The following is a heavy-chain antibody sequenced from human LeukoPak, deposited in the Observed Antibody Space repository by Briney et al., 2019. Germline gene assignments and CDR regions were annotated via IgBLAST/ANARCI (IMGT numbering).Heavy chain of an antibody. V-gene: IGHV3-30*03. CDR3: AIPGIAAAGNPFDY. D-gene: IGHD6-13*01. CDR2: ISYDGSNK. J-gene: IGHJ4*02. Sequence: GGSQRLSCAASGFTFSSYGMHWVRQAPGKGLEWVAVISYDGSNKYYADSVKGRFTISRDNSKNTLYLQMNSLRAEDTAVYYCAIPGIAAAGNPFDYWGQGTLVTVSS. CDR1: GFTFSSYG.